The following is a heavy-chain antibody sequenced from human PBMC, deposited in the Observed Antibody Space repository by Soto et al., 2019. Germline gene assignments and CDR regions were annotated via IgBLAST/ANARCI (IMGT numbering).Heavy chain of an antibody. D-gene: IGHD3-16*01. CDR3: TTVPANMLGGAQDYYYYYYMDV. J-gene: IGHJ6*03. Sequence: GGSLRLSCAASGFTFSNAWMSWVRQAPGKGLEWVGRIKSKTDGGTTDYAAPVKGRFTISRDDSKNTLYLQMNSLKTEDTAVYYCTTVPANMLGGAQDYYYYYYMDVWGKGTTVTVSS. CDR2: IKSKTDGGTT. V-gene: IGHV3-15*01. CDR1: GFTFSNAW.